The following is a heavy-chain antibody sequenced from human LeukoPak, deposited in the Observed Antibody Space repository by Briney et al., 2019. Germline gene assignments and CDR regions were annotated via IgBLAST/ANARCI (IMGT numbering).Heavy chain of an antibody. V-gene: IGHV1-69*04. CDR1: GYTFTGYY. CDR2: IIPILGIA. Sequence: SVKVSCKTSGYTFTGYYIQWVRQAPGQGLEWMGRIIPILGIANYAQKFQGRVTITADKSTSTAYMELSSLRSEDTAVYYCARGYSSSPNAFDIWGQGTMVTVSS. D-gene: IGHD6-19*01. J-gene: IGHJ3*02. CDR3: ARGYSSSPNAFDI.